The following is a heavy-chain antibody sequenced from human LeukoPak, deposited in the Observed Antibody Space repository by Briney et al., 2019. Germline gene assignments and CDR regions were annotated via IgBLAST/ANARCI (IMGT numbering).Heavy chain of an antibody. J-gene: IGHJ6*03. CDR3: ASLQSVHYYYYYMDV. Sequence: SVKVSCKASGYTFTSYAMNWVRQAPGQGLEWVGGIIPIFGTANYAQKFQGRVTITADESTSTAYMELSSLRSEDTAVYYCASLQSVHYYYYYMDVWGKGTTVTVSS. CDR1: GYTFTSYA. D-gene: IGHD6-6*01. V-gene: IGHV1-69*13. CDR2: IIPIFGTA.